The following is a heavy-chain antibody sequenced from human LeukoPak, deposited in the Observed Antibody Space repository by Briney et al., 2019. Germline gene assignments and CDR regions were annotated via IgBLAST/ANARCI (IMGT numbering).Heavy chain of an antibody. CDR2: IYYSGST. CDR3: ARAWEYSSSSAVPNDAFDI. V-gene: IGHV4-59*01. D-gene: IGHD6-6*01. CDR1: GGSISSYY. J-gene: IGHJ3*02. Sequence: PSETLSLTCTVSGGSISSYYWSWLRQPPGKGLEWIGYIYYSGSTNYNPSLKSRVTISVDTSKNQFSLKLSSVTAADTAVYYCARAWEYSSSSAVPNDAFDIWGQGTMVTVSS.